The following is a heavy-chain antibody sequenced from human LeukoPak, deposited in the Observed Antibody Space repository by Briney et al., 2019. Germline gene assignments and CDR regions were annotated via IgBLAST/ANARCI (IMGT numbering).Heavy chain of an antibody. CDR2: IYNSGST. CDR3: ATSSHDLLDTDY. Sequence: PSETLSLTCTVSGGSLSSYYWSWIRQPPGKGLEWIGYIYNSGSTNYNPSLRSRVTISVDTSKKQFSLKLSSVTAADTAVYYCATSSHDLLDTDYWGQGTLATVSS. CDR1: GGSLSSYY. J-gene: IGHJ4*02. D-gene: IGHD3-22*01. V-gene: IGHV4-59*01.